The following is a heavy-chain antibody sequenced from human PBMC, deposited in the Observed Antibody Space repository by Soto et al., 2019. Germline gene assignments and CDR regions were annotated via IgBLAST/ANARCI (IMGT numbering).Heavy chain of an antibody. V-gene: IGHV1-69*01. J-gene: IGHJ6*02. CDR2: IIPIFGTA. CDR3: AGPGGYSYGYNYYYYGMDV. D-gene: IGHD5-18*01. CDR1: GGTFSSYA. Sequence: QVQLVQSGAEVKKPGSSVKVSCKASGGTFSSYAISWVRQAPGQGLEWMGGIIPIFGTANYAQKFQGRVTITADESTSTAYMERSSLRSEDTAVYYCAGPGGYSYGYNYYYYGMDVWGQGTTVTVSS.